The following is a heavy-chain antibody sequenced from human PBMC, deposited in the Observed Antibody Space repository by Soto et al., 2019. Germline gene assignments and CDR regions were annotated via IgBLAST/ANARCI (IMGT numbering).Heavy chain of an antibody. J-gene: IGHJ4*02. V-gene: IGHV3-73*01. Sequence: LRLSCAASGFSFSDSAIHWVRQASGKGLEWVGRTRSKAHSYATAFAASVKGRFTISRDDSKNTVYLQMNSLKTEDTAVYYCTRHTVDYWGQGTLVTV. D-gene: IGHD4-4*01. CDR1: GFSFSDSA. CDR3: TRHTVDY. CDR2: TRSKAHSYAT.